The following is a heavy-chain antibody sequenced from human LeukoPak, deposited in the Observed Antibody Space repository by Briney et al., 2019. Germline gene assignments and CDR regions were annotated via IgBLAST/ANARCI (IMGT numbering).Heavy chain of an antibody. Sequence: ASVTVSCKASAYTFTGYYMHWVRQAPGPELESMGWINPNSGGTNYAQKFQGRVTMTRDTSISTAYMELGRLRSDDTAVYYCARVPTSPNWFDPWGQGTLVTVSS. J-gene: IGHJ5*02. D-gene: IGHD3-16*01. V-gene: IGHV1-2*02. CDR3: ARVPTSPNWFDP. CDR2: INPNSGGT. CDR1: AYTFTGYY.